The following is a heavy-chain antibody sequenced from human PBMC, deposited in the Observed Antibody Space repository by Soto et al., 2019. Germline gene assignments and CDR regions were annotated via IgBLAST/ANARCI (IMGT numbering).Heavy chain of an antibody. J-gene: IGHJ6*03. CDR3: AKSYGSGSYYYYYYMDV. V-gene: IGHV3-23*01. CDR1: GFTFSSYA. CDR2: ISGSGGST. D-gene: IGHD3-10*01. Sequence: EVQLLESGGGLVQPGGSLRLSCAASGFTFSSYAMSWVRQAPGKGLEWVSAISGSGGSTYYADSVKGRFTISRDNSKNTLYLQMNSLGAEDTAVYYCAKSYGSGSYYYYYYMDVWGKGTTVTVSS.